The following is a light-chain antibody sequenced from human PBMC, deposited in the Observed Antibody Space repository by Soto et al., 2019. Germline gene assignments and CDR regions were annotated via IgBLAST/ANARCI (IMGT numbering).Light chain of an antibody. CDR2: LNSDGRH. J-gene: IGLJ3*02. V-gene: IGLV4-69*01. Sequence: QLVLTQSPSASASLGASVKLTCTLSSGHSSYAIAWHQQQPEKGPRYLMKLNSDGRHIKGDGISDRFSGSSSGAERYLTISSLQSEDEADYYCQTWGTGIQVFGGGTKVTVL. CDR3: QTWGTGIQV. CDR1: SGHSSYA.